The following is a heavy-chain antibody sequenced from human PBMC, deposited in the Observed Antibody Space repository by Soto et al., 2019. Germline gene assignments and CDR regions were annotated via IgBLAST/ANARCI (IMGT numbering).Heavy chain of an antibody. CDR2: AYNHGAT. V-gene: IGHV3-66*01. Sequence: EVQLVESGGGLVPPGGSLRLSCAASGFIVDSNHLNWVRQAPGKGLEWVSVAYNHGATYYTDSVRGRFTIFRDKAKNTVYLQMNSLRVEDTALYSCASYGGSAVGYWGQGALVTVSS. D-gene: IGHD4-17*01. CDR1: GFIVDSNH. CDR3: ASYGGSAVGY. J-gene: IGHJ4*02.